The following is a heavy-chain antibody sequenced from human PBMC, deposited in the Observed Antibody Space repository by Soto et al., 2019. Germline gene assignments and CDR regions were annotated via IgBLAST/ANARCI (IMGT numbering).Heavy chain of an antibody. V-gene: IGHV4-30-4*02. D-gene: IGHD3-10*01. Sequence: SETLSLTCTVSGGSISSGDYYWSWIRQPPGKGLEWIGYIYYSGSTYYNPSLKSRVTISVDTSKNQFSLKLSSVTAADTAVFYCARAPRGNYGYPSYFDYWGQGTLVTVSS. CDR2: IYYSGST. CDR3: ARAPRGNYGYPSYFDY. CDR1: GGSISSGDYY. J-gene: IGHJ4*02.